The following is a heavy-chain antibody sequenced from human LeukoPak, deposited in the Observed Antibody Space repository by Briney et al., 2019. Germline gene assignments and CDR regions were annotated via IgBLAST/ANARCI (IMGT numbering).Heavy chain of an antibody. CDR1: GGTFTNSA. D-gene: IGHD4-17*01. V-gene: IGHV1-69*05. CDR2: IMPLFGTA. Sequence: SVKVSCKTSGGTFTNSAISWVRQAPGQGLEWLGGIMPLFGTAGYAQKFQGRVTITKGESTRTVYLELTSLISDDTAVYYCARDVHGDYGSGWFDPWGQGTLVSVSS. CDR3: ARDVHGDYGSGWFDP. J-gene: IGHJ5*02.